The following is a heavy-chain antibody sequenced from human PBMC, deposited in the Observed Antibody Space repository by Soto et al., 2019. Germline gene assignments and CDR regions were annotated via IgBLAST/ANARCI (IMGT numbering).Heavy chain of an antibody. J-gene: IGHJ4*02. Sequence: ASVKVSCKASGYTFTSYGISWVRQAPGQGLEWMGWISVYNGDTKYAQKLQGRVTMTTDTSTSTAYMELRSLRSDDTAVYYCAKSSGAVAGYYFDYWGQGTLVTVSS. CDR1: GYTFTSYG. D-gene: IGHD6-19*01. V-gene: IGHV1-18*04. CDR3: AKSSGAVAGYYFDY. CDR2: ISVYNGDT.